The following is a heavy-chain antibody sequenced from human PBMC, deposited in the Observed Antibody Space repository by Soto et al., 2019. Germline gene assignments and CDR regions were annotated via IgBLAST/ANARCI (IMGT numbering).Heavy chain of an antibody. Sequence: PWGSQRLSCAASGFTFSSYDMNWVRQAPGKGLEWVSYISSSGSTIYYADSVKGRFTISRDNAKNSLYLQMNSLRAEDTAVYYCARELERAGDYYYYYGMDVWGQGTTVTSP. CDR1: GFTFSSYD. D-gene: IGHD1-1*01. J-gene: IGHJ6*02. V-gene: IGHV3-48*03. CDR3: ARELERAGDYYYYYGMDV. CDR2: ISSSGSTI.